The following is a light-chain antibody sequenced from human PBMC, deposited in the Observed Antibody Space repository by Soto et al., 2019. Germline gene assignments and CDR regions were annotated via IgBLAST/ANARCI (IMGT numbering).Light chain of an antibody. V-gene: IGKV3-15*01. J-gene: IGKJ5*01. CDR3: QQRSNWPTIP. CDR1: QSVSSN. CDR2: GAS. Sequence: EIVMRRAPGTLSVSPGERASLSCRASQSVSSNVVWYQQIPGQPPRLLIYGASIRATGIPARFSGSGCGTDFTLTISSLQSEDCALYYGQQRSNWPTIPSGQGTRLEIK.